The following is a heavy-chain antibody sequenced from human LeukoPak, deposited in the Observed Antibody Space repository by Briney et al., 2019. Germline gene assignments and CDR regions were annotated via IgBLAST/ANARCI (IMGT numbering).Heavy chain of an antibody. J-gene: IGHJ4*02. V-gene: IGHV4-34*01. Sequence: KPSETLSLTCAVSGVSFDDYYWSWVRQTPGKGLEWIGEINHSGYTNDSPSLKSRVTLSIDTSRKQFSLHLRSVTVADAGIYYCTRMTTGHDYWGQGTRVTVSS. CDR3: TRMTTGHDY. D-gene: IGHD4-17*01. CDR2: INHSGYT. CDR1: GVSFDDYY.